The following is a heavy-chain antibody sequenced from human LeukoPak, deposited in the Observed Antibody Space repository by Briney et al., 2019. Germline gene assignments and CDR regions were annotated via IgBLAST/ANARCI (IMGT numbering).Heavy chain of an antibody. CDR2: INPGGDNT. D-gene: IGHD3-10*01. Sequence: GASVKVSCKASGYTFTNYYIHWVRQAPGQGLEWMGLINPGGDNTDYAQNFQGRVTLTRDMSTSTDYMELRSLKSEDTAVYYCARDNSVGDIAWWFDPWGQGTLVTVSS. J-gene: IGHJ5*02. CDR3: ARDNSVGDIAWWFDP. V-gene: IGHV1-46*01. CDR1: GYTFTNYY.